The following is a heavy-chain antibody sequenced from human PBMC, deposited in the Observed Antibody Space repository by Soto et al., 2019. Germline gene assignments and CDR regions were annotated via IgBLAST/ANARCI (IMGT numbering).Heavy chain of an antibody. CDR1: GFTFSTSV. Sequence: QVQLVESGGGVVQPGGSLRLSCAASGFTFSTSVMHWVGQAPGKGLEWMAIISYGGVNKYYADSVKGRFTISRDISESTLYLQMTSLRTEDTAVYYCAREEFEDGRGHFDYWGQGTLVSVSS. D-gene: IGHD3-22*01. CDR3: AREEFEDGRGHFDY. V-gene: IGHV3-30-3*01. CDR2: ISYGGVNK. J-gene: IGHJ4*02.